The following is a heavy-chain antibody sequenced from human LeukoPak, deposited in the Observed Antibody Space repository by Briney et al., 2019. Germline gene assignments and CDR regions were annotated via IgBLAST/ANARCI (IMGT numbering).Heavy chain of an antibody. V-gene: IGHV3-7*03. CDR2: IKKDGGER. J-gene: IGHJ4*02. CDR3: ARDKLNGDSRFDF. D-gene: IGHD4-17*01. Sequence: GGSLRLSCAASGFTFSDYWMSWVRQAPGKGLEWVANIKKDGGERYYVDSVKGRFTISRDNAKNSLYLQMNSLRGEDTAVYYCARDKLNGDSRFDFWGQGTLVTVSS. CDR1: GFTFSDYW.